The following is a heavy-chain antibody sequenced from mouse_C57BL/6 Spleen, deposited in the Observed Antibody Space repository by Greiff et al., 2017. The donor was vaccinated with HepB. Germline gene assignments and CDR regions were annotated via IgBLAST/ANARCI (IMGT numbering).Heavy chain of an antibody. V-gene: IGHV1-15*01. J-gene: IGHJ4*01. Sequence: VQLQQSGAELVRPGASVTLSCKASGYTFTDYEMHWVKQTPGHGLEWIGAIDPETGGTAYNQKFKGKAILTADKSSSTAYMELRSLTSEDTAVYYCTRDYGSPMDYWGQGTSVTVSS. CDR1: GYTFTDYE. CDR2: IDPETGGT. D-gene: IGHD1-1*01. CDR3: TRDYGSPMDY.